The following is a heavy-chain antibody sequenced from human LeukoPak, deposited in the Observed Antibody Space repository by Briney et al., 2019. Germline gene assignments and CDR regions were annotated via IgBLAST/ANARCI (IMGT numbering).Heavy chain of an antibody. CDR1: GFTFSSYW. D-gene: IGHD4-23*01. CDR2: IKQDGSEK. Sequence: GGSLRLSCAASGFTFSSYWMSWVRQAPGKGLEWVANIKQDGSEKYYVGSVKGRFTISRDNAKNSLYLQMNSLRAEDTAVYYCASPSGGNGATYDYWGQGTLVTVSS. CDR3: ASPSGGNGATYDY. V-gene: IGHV3-7*01. J-gene: IGHJ4*02.